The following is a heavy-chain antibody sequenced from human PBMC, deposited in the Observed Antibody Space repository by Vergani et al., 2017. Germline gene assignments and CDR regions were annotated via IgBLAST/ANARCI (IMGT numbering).Heavy chain of an antibody. CDR2: INAGNGNT. D-gene: IGHD3-10*01. Sequence: QVQLVQSGAEVKKPGASVKVSCKASGYTFTSYAMHWVRQAPGQRLEWMGWINAGNGNTKYSQKFQGRVTITRDTAASTAYMELSSLRSEDTAVYYCARESRYGSGTLTYMDVWGKGATVTVSS. J-gene: IGHJ6*03. CDR1: GYTFTSYA. CDR3: ARESRYGSGTLTYMDV. V-gene: IGHV1-3*01.